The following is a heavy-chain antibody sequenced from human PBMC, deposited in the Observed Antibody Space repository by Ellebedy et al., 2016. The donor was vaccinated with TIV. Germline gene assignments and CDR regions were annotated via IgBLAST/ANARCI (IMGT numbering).Heavy chain of an antibody. D-gene: IGHD2-15*01. Sequence: SETLSLTXAVSGGSVSSTSWWSWVRQSPGKWLEWIGEIFHSGSTNYNPSLKSRVTISVDKSKNQLSLKLSSVIAADTAVYYCVENGYYSLDHWGQGTLVTVSS. CDR3: VENGYYSLDH. CDR2: IFHSGST. CDR1: GGSVSSTSW. J-gene: IGHJ4*02. V-gene: IGHV4-4*02.